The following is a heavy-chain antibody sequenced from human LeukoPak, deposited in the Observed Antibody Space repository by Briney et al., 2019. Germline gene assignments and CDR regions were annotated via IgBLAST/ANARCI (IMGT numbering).Heavy chain of an antibody. CDR3: ARPYGSGNY. CDR1: GGSFSGYY. Sequence: SETLPLTCAVYGGSFSGYYWSWIRQPPGKGLEWIGEINHGGSTNYNPSLKSRVTISVDTSKNQFSLKLSSVTAADTAVYYCARPYGSGNYWGQGTLVTVSS. J-gene: IGHJ4*02. V-gene: IGHV4-34*01. D-gene: IGHD3-10*01. CDR2: INHGGST.